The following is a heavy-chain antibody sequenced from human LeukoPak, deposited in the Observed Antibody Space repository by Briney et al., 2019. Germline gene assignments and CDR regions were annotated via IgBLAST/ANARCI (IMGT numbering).Heavy chain of an antibody. CDR3: ARAKQGYCSSTSCPRSFDP. D-gene: IGHD2-2*01. Sequence: GSSVKVSCKASGGTFSSYTISWVRQAPAQGLEWMGRIIPILGIANYAQKFQGRVTITADKSTSTAYMELSSLRSEDTAVYYCARAKQGYCSSTSCPRSFDPWGQGTLVTVSS. CDR2: IIPILGIA. V-gene: IGHV1-69*02. J-gene: IGHJ5*02. CDR1: GGTFSSYT.